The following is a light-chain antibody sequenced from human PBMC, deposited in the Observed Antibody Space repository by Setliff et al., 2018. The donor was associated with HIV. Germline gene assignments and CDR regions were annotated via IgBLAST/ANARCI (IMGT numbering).Light chain of an antibody. CDR2: DVS. CDR3: NSYTSSSTVV. CDR1: SSDVGGYNY. V-gene: IGLV2-14*03. Sequence: QSALTQPRAVSGSPGQSISISCTGTSSDVGGYNYVSWYQQHPGKAPKLMIYDVSNRPSGVSNRFSGSKSGNTASLTISGLQAEDEADYYCNSYTSSSTVVFGGGTKVTVL. J-gene: IGLJ2*01.